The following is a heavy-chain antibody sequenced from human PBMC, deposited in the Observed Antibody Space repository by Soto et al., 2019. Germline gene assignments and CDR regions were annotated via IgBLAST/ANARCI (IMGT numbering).Heavy chain of an antibody. CDR2: ISAYNGNT. Sequence: ASVKVSCKASGYTFTSYGISWVRQAPGQGLEWMGWISAYNGNTNYAQKLQGRVTMTTDTSTSTAYMELRSLRSDDTAVYYCARWEDIVVVPAAMFDYWGQGTLVTVSS. CDR1: GYTFTSYG. CDR3: ARWEDIVVVPAAMFDY. D-gene: IGHD2-2*01. V-gene: IGHV1-18*01. J-gene: IGHJ4*02.